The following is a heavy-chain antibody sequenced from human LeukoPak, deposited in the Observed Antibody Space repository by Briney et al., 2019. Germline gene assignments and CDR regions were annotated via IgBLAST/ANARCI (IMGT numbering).Heavy chain of an antibody. V-gene: IGHV4-4*07. J-gene: IGHJ3*02. CDR3: ARAYGDYEIDAFDI. CDR1: GGSISSYY. Sequence: SETLSLTCTVSGGSISSYYWSWIRQPAGKGLEWIGRIYTSGSTNYNPSLKSRVTMSVDTSKNQFSLKLSSVTAADTAVYCCARAYGDYEIDAFDIWGQGTMVTVSS. D-gene: IGHD4-17*01. CDR2: IYTSGST.